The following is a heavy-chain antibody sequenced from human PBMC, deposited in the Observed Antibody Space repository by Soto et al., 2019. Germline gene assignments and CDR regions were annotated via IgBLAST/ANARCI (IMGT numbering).Heavy chain of an antibody. V-gene: IGHV4-59*01. Sequence: PSETLSLTCTVSGGSISSYYWSWIRQPPGKGLEWIGYIYYSGSTNYNPSLKSRVTISVDTSKNQFSLKLSSVTAADTAVYYCARDYMGDHSSSGSSFFGGFDYWGQGTLVTVSS. J-gene: IGHJ4*02. CDR1: GGSISSYY. CDR3: ARDYMGDHSSSGSSFFGGFDY. D-gene: IGHD6-13*01. CDR2: IYYSGST.